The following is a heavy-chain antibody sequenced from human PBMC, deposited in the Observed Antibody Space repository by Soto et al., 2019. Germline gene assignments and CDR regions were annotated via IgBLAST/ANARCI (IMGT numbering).Heavy chain of an antibody. Sequence: PGGSLRLSCAASGFTFSSYGMHWVRQAPGKGLEWVAVISYDGSNKYYADSVKGRFTISRDNSKNTLYLQMNSLRAEDTAVYYCAKCLEVRGVWGSYRPAGKGGMDVWGQGTTVTVSS. CDR1: GFTFSSYG. CDR3: AKCLEVRGVWGSYRPAGKGGMDV. J-gene: IGHJ6*02. V-gene: IGHV3-30*18. CDR2: ISYDGSNK. D-gene: IGHD3-16*02.